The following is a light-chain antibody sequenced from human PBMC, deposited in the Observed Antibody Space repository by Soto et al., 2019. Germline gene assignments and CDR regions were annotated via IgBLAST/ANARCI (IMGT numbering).Light chain of an antibody. J-gene: IGKJ1*01. CDR1: QSVSTD. Sequence: EIVMTQSASTLSASTGERATLSCWTSQSVSTDLAWYQQKPGQAPRLLIYGASTRATGIPDRFTGSGYGTDFNLTINRVETEDFAVYFCQQYAGSPRTFGQGTKVDIK. V-gene: IGKV3-20*01. CDR3: QQYAGSPRT. CDR2: GAS.